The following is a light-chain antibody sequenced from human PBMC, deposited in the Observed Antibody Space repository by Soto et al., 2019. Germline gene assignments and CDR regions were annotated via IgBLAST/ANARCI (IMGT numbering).Light chain of an antibody. V-gene: IGLV2-8*01. CDR2: EVT. J-gene: IGLJ3*02. CDR1: ASNLGGNP. Sequence: QSVLTQPPSVSGTPGQKVSISCSGSASNLGGNPVNWYQHLPGAAPKLMIHEVTKRPSGVPDRFSGSKSGNTASLTVSGLQAEDEADYYCSSFAGSNIWVFGGGTKLTVL. CDR3: SSFAGSNIWV.